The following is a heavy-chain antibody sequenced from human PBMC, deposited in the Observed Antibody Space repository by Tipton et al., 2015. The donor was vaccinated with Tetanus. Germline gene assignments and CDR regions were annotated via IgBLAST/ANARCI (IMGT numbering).Heavy chain of an antibody. V-gene: IGHV3-30*03. CDR2: ISDVGDKT. J-gene: IGHJ4*02. CDR3: ARDKSGPSFY. Sequence: SLRLSCAASGFIFSKYGIHWVRQPPGRGLEWVAVISDVGDKTFYADSVKGRFTISRDNAKNSLYLQMNSLRAEDTAVYYCARDKSGPSFYWGQGTLVTVSS. CDR1: GFIFSKYG. D-gene: IGHD2-2*01.